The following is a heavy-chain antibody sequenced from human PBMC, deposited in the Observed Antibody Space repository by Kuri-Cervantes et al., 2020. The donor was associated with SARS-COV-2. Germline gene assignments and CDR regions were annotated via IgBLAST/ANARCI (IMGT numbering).Heavy chain of an antibody. Sequence: GESLKISCAASGFTFSSYAMHWVRQAPGKGLEWVAVISYDGSNIYYADSVKGRSTISRDNAKNSLYLQMNSLRAEDTAVYYCARGFSGYSYGDAFDIWGQGAMVTVSS. CDR3: ARGFSGYSYGDAFDI. J-gene: IGHJ3*02. CDR2: ISYDGSNI. D-gene: IGHD5-18*01. CDR1: GFTFSSYA. V-gene: IGHV3-30-3*01.